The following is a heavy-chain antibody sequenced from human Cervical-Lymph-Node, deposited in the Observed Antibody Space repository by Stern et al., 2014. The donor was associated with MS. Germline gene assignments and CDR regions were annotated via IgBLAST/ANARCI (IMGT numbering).Heavy chain of an antibody. CDR3: ARDGKGYYGMDV. V-gene: IGHV3-21*01. CDR2: ISRSGTYI. D-gene: IGHD1-26*01. Sequence: EVQLVESGGGLVKPGGSLRLSCAASGFTFSSYSLNWVRQAPGKGLEWVSSISRSGTYIYYADSVKGRFTISRDNAKNSLYLQMNSLRAEDTAVYYCARDGKGYYGMDVWGQGTTV. CDR1: GFTFSSYS. J-gene: IGHJ6*02.